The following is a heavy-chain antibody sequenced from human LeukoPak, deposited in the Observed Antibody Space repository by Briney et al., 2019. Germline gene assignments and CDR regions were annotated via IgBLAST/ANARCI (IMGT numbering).Heavy chain of an antibody. D-gene: IGHD6-19*01. CDR2: IDPSDSYT. V-gene: IGHV5-10-1*01. CDR1: GYSFTSYW. Sequence: GESLKISCKGPGYSFTSYWISWVRQMPGKGLEWMGRIDPSDSYTNYSPSFQGHVTISADKSISTAYLQWSSLKASDTAMYYCASTPIAVAGIGSFDIWGQGTMVTVSS. CDR3: ASTPIAVAGIGSFDI. J-gene: IGHJ3*02.